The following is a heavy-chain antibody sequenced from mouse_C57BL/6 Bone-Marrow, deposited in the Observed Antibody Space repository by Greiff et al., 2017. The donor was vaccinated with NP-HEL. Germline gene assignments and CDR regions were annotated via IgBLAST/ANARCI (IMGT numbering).Heavy chain of an antibody. V-gene: IGHV1-50*01. D-gene: IGHD2-1*01. CDR1: GYTFTSYW. CDR3: ASYWYYFDY. J-gene: IGHJ2*01. Sequence: QVQLQQPGAELVKPGASVKLSCKASGYTFTSYWMQWVKQRPGQGLEWIGEIDPSDSYTHYNQKFKGKATLTVDTSSSTAYMQLSSLTSEDSAVYYCASYWYYFDYWGQGTTLTVSS. CDR2: IDPSDSYT.